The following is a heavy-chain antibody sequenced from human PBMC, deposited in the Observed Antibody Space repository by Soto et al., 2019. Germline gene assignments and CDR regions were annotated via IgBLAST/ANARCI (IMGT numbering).Heavy chain of an antibody. Sequence: QVQLHQWGAGLLKPSETLSLTCAVYGGSFSGYYWTWIRQAPGKGLEWIGEINHCGGTNYNSALKSRVTISVDTSKNQFSLILYSVTAADTAVYYCARDRQYYQFWSGCQNEGPCARDVWGQGTTVTVSS. D-gene: IGHD3-3*02. V-gene: IGHV4-34*01. J-gene: IGHJ6*02. CDR1: GGSFSGYY. CDR3: ARDRQYYQFWSGCQNEGPCARDV. CDR2: INHCGGT.